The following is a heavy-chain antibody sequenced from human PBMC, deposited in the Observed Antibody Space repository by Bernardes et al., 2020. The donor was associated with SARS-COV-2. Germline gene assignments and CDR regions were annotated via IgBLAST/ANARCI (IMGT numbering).Heavy chain of an antibody. CDR1: GGSFSGYY. Sequence: SQTLSLTCAVYGGSFSGYYWSWIRQPPGKGLEWIGEINHSGSTNYNPSLKSRVTISVDTSKNQFSLKLSSVTAADTAVYYCARGENSSGWYAGDYYYYGMDVWGQGTTVTVSS. D-gene: IGHD6-19*01. V-gene: IGHV4-34*01. CDR3: ARGENSSGWYAGDYYYYGMDV. CDR2: INHSGST. J-gene: IGHJ6*02.